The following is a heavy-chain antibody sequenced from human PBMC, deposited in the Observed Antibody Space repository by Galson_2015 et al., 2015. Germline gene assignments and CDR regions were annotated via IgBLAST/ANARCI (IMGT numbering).Heavy chain of an antibody. D-gene: IGHD3-10*01. CDR1: GFTLSSYW. J-gene: IGHJ6*03. Sequence: SLRLSCAASGFTLSSYWMSWVRQAPGKGLAWVANIKQDGSEKYYVDSVKGRFTISRDNAKNSLYLQMNSLRAEDTAVYYCARDEEYGSGSYKYYYYMDVWGKGTTVTVSS. CDR2: IKQDGSEK. V-gene: IGHV3-7*01. CDR3: ARDEEYGSGSYKYYYYMDV.